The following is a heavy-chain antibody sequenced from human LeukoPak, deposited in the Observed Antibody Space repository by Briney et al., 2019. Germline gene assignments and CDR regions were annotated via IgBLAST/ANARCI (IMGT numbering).Heavy chain of an antibody. D-gene: IGHD6-13*01. Sequence: PGESLKISCKGSGYSFIRNWIGWVRQMPGKGLEWMAIIYPGDSDTRYSPSFQGQVTITADKSISTAYLQWSSLTASDTAMYYCARSIAQYNWFDPWGQGTLVTVSS. CDR2: IYPGDSDT. J-gene: IGHJ5*02. CDR1: GYSFIRNW. V-gene: IGHV5-51*01. CDR3: ARSIAQYNWFDP.